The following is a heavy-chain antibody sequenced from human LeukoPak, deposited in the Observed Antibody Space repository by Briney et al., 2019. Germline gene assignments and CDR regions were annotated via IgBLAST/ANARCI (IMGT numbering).Heavy chain of an antibody. J-gene: IGHJ6*02. CDR1: GFTFSSYG. V-gene: IGHV3-30*18. CDR2: IKYDGYYK. CDR3: AKDLKSMVRGACMDA. D-gene: IGHD3-10*01. Sequence: GGSLRLSCAASGFTFSSYGMHWVRQAPGKGLEWVAVIKYDGYYKYYTDSVKGRFTISSDNSKNTLFLQMNSLRAEDTAVYYCAKDLKSMVRGACMDAWGQGTTVTVSS.